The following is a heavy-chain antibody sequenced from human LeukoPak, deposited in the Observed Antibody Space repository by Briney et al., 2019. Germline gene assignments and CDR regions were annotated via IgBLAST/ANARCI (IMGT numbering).Heavy chain of an antibody. CDR2: IKQDGNEK. J-gene: IGHJ4*02. CDR3: AKGYGDYPGFDY. V-gene: IGHV3-7*03. Sequence: SGGSLRLSCVASGFTFSSYWMNWVRQAPGKGLEWVANIKQDGNEKYYVDSVKGRFTISRDNAKNSLYLQMNSLRAEDTAVYYCAKGYGDYPGFDYWGQGTLVTVSS. D-gene: IGHD4-17*01. CDR1: GFTFSSYW.